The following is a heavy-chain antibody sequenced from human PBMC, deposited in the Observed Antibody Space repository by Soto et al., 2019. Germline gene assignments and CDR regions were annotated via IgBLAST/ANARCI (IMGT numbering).Heavy chain of an antibody. J-gene: IGHJ4*02. Sequence: EVQLVESGGGLVQPGGSLRLSCAASGFTFGDYWMTWVRQAPGEGLEWVANIQEDGGAKYYVDSVKGRFTISRDNAKKSLYLQMDSLIVEDTAVYYCVRAGSSSTYFDYWGQVALVTVSS. CDR1: GFTFGDYW. CDR3: VRAGSSSTYFDY. D-gene: IGHD6-6*01. V-gene: IGHV3-7*05. CDR2: IQEDGGAK.